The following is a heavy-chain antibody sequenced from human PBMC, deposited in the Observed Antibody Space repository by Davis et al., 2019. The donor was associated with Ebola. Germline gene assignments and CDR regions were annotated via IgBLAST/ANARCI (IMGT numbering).Heavy chain of an antibody. CDR2: IKQDGSQT. J-gene: IGHJ4*02. D-gene: IGHD2-8*01. Sequence: PGGSLTLPCEASGFTLINLRIDWVRQPPGKGLEWVANIKQDGSQTYYADSVKGRITISRDNAKNSLSLQMNSLRVEDTAVYYCVKNGGFFRLDYWGQGTLVSVFS. V-gene: IGHV3-7*01. CDR3: VKNGGFFRLDY. CDR1: GFTLINLR.